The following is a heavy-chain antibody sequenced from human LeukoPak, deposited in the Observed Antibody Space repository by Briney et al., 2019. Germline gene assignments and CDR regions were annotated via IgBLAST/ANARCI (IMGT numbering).Heavy chain of an antibody. CDR2: IYPGDSDT. CDR3: ARKDYGGNRDWFDP. D-gene: IGHD4-23*01. CDR1: GNNFTNYW. V-gene: IGHV5-51*01. Sequence: GEALKTSRKGSGNNFTNYWIGRGRQMPGKGLEWMGIIYPGDSDTRYFPSFQGQVTISADKSISTAYLQWSGLKASDTAMYYCARKDYGGNRDWFDPWGQGTLVTVSS. J-gene: IGHJ5*02.